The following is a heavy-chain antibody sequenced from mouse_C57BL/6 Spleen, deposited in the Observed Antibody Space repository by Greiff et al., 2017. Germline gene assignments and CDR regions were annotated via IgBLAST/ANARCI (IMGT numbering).Heavy chain of an antibody. J-gene: IGHJ2*01. CDR2: IRLKSDNYAT. CDR1: GFTFSNYW. V-gene: IGHV6-3*01. D-gene: IGHD1-1*01. CDR3: TGLYGSSWVDY. Sequence: EVKLVESGGGLVQPGGSMKLSCVASGFTFSNYWMNWVRQSPEKGLEWVAQIRLKSDNYATHYAESVKGRFTISRDDSKSSVSLQMNNLRAEDTGIYYCTGLYGSSWVDYWGQGTTLTVSS.